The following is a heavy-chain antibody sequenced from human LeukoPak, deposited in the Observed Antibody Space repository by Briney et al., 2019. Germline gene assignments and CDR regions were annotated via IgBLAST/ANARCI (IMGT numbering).Heavy chain of an antibody. Sequence: ASVKVSCKASGYTFTSYDINWVRQATGQGFEWMGWMNPNSGDTGYAQKFQGRVTMTTDTSTSTAYMELRSLRSDDTAVYYCARVTQTDYDFDYWGQGTLVTVSS. CDR1: GYTFTSYD. CDR2: MNPNSGDT. V-gene: IGHV1-8*01. CDR3: ARVTQTDYDFDY. D-gene: IGHD4-17*01. J-gene: IGHJ4*02.